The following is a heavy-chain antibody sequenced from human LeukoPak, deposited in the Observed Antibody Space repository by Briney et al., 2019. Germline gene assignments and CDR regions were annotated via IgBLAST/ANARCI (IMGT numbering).Heavy chain of an antibody. D-gene: IGHD5-18*01. V-gene: IGHV1-69*13. CDR1: GGTFSSYA. CDR2: IIPIFGTA. J-gene: IGHJ4*02. CDR3: ARERISGGTRGYSYGIGY. Sequence: ASVKVSCKASGGTFSSYAISWVRQAPGQGLEWMGGIIPIFGTANYAQKFQGRVTITADESTSTAYMELSSLRSEDTAVYYCARERISGGTRGYSYGIGYWGQGTLVTVSS.